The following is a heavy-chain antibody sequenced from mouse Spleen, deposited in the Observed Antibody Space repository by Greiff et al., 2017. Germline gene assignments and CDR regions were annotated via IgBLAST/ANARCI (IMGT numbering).Heavy chain of an antibody. CDR1: GYTFTSYW. Sequence: QVQLQQPGAELVKPGASVKLSCKASGYTFTSYWMHWVKQRPGRGLEWIGRIDPNSGGTKYNEKFKSKATLTVDKPSSTAYMQLSSLTSKDSAVYYCAKRDYLYAMDYWGQGTSVTVSS. J-gene: IGHJ4*01. D-gene: IGHD5-5*01. CDR3: AKRDYLYAMDY. CDR2: IDPNSGGT. V-gene: IGHV1-72*01.